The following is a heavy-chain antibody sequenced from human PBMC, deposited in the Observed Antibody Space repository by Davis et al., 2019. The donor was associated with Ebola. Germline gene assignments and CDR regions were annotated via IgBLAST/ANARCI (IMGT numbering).Heavy chain of an antibody. CDR1: GFTFSSYS. J-gene: IGHJ4*02. CDR3: AKDLGLSSGYYTLDY. CDR2: ISSSSSYI. Sequence: GESLKISCAASGFTFSSYSMNWVRQAPGKGLEWVSSISSSSSYIYYADSVKGRFTISRDNSKNTLYLQMNSLRAEDTAVYYCAKDLGLSSGYYTLDYWGQGTLVTVSS. D-gene: IGHD3-22*01. V-gene: IGHV3-21*01.